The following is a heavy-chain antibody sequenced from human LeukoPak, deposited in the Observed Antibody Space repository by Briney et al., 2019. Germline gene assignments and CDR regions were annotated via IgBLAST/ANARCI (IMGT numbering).Heavy chain of an antibody. D-gene: IGHD7-27*01. V-gene: IGHV4-4*09. CDR3: ARQTGWYYFDY. J-gene: IGHJ4*02. Sequence: SETLSLTCTVSGGSISSYYWSWILQPPGKGLEWIGYIYTSGSTNYNPSLQSRVTISVDTSKNQFSLKLSSVTAADTAVYYCARQTGWYYFDYWGQGTLVTVSS. CDR1: GGSISSYY. CDR2: IYTSGST.